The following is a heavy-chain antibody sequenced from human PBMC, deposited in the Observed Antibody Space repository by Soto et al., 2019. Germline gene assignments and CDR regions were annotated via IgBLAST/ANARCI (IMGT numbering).Heavy chain of an antibody. V-gene: IGHV3-9*01. CDR2: ISWNSGTI. J-gene: IGHJ6*02. CDR3: ANDSTLDGWGGMDV. Sequence: EVQLVESGGGLVQPGRSLRLSCAASGFTFDDYAMHWVRQAPGKGLEWVSGISWNSGTIGYADSVKGRFTISRDNAKKSLYLQMNSLRAEDTALYYLANDSTLDGWGGMDVCGQWTTVTVCS. D-gene: IGHD3-16*01. CDR1: GFTFDDYA.